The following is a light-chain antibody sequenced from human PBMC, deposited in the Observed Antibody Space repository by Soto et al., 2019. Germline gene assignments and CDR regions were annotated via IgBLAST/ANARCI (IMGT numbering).Light chain of an antibody. CDR1: QGISSA. V-gene: IGKV1-12*01. CDR2: AAS. CDR3: QQANSFPWT. Sequence: DIQMTQSPSSVSASVGDRVTITCRASQGISSALTWYQQKPGKAPKLLIYAASSLQSGVPSRFSGSGSGTDFSLTIPGLQPEDCATYYCQQANSFPWTFGQGTKVEIK. J-gene: IGKJ1*01.